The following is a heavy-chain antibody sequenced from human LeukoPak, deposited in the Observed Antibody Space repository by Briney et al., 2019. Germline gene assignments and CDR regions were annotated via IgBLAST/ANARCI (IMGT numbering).Heavy chain of an antibody. CDR2: MSPNSGDT. CDR3: ARGPPNWGYDY. V-gene: IGHV1-8*01. CDR1: GYTFTSYD. J-gene: IGHJ4*02. D-gene: IGHD7-27*01. Sequence: ASVKVSCKASGYTFTSYDFNWVRQATGQRPERMGWMSPNSGDTGYAQKFQDRVTMSRNTSISTAYMELSSLRSDDTAVYYCARGPPNWGYDYWGPGTLVTASS.